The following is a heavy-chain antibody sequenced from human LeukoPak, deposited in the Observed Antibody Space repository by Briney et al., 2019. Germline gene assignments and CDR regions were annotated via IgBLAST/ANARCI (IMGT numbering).Heavy chain of an antibody. CDR2: ISHDGTNK. J-gene: IGHJ4*02. D-gene: IGHD2-2*02. Sequence: PGGSLRLSCAASGFPFSSYVMHWVRQAPGKGLEWVAVISHDGTNKYYADSVKGRFTISRDNSKNTLYLQMNSLRAEDTAVYYCATLAGYCSSTGCYRHFDYWGQGTLVTVSS. V-gene: IGHV3-30*07. CDR3: ATLAGYCSSTGCYRHFDY. CDR1: GFPFSSYV.